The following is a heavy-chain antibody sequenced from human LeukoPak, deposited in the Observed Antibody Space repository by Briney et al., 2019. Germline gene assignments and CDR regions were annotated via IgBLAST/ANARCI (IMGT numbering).Heavy chain of an antibody. V-gene: IGHV4-4*02. CDR2: IYHSGST. CDR3: ARSFRYSGYDYYFDP. D-gene: IGHD5-12*01. CDR1: GFTFSSYAM. Sequence: PGGSLRLSCAASGFTFSSYAMSWVRQPPGKGLEWIGQIYHSGSTNYNPSLKSRVTISLDKSKNQFSLELTSVTAADTAVYYCARSFRYSGYDYYFDPWGQGILVTVSS. J-gene: IGHJ5*02.